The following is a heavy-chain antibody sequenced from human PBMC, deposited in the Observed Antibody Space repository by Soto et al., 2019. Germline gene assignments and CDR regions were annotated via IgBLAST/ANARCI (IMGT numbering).Heavy chain of an antibody. J-gene: IGHJ6*03. V-gene: IGHV1-58*02. CDR1: GFTFTSSA. D-gene: IGHD3-3*01. CDR3: AAGQRGYDFWSGYLVQDYYYMDV. CDR2: IVVGSGNT. Sequence: ASVKVSCKASGFTFTSSAMQGVRQARGQRLEWIGWIVVGSGNTNYAQKFQERVTITRDMSTSTAYMELSSLRSEDTAVYYCAAGQRGYDFWSGYLVQDYYYMDVWGKGTTVTVSS.